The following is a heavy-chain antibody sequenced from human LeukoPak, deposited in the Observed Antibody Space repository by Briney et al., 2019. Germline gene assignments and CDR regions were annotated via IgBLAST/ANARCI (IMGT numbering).Heavy chain of an antibody. Sequence: GGSLRLSCAASGFTFSSYWMSWVRQAPGKGLEWVANIKQDGSEKYYVDSVKGRFTIYRDNAKNSLYLQMSSLRAKDTAVYYCARDSSFLAVFDYWGQGTLVTVSS. J-gene: IGHJ4*02. CDR1: GFTFSSYW. V-gene: IGHV3-7*01. CDR2: IKQDGSEK. D-gene: IGHD3-3*02. CDR3: ARDSSFLAVFDY.